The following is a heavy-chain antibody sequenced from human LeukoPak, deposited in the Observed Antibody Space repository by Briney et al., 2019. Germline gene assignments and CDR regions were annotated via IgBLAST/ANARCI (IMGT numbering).Heavy chain of an antibody. CDR3: ATHDYGDFSPPLDY. CDR1: GYTFTSYY. Sequence: ASVKVSCKASGYTFTSYYMHWVRQAPGQGLEWMGIINPSGGSTSCAQKFQGRVTMTRDMSTSTVYMELSSLRSEDTAVYYCATHDYGDFSPPLDYWGQGTLVTVSS. J-gene: IGHJ4*02. CDR2: INPSGGST. D-gene: IGHD4-17*01. V-gene: IGHV1-46*01.